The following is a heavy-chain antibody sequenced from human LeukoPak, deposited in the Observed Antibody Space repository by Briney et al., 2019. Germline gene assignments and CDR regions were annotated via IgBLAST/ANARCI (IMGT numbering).Heavy chain of an antibody. V-gene: IGHV1-69*05. J-gene: IGHJ6*03. CDR1: GGTFSSYA. CDR3: ARGFLIAAAGTFGYYYYMDV. D-gene: IGHD6-13*01. Sequence: ASVKVSCKASGGTFSSYAISWVRQAPGQGLEWMGGIIPIFGTANYAQKFQGRGTITTDESTSTAYMELSSLRSEDTAVYYCARGFLIAAAGTFGYYYYMDVWGKGTTVTVSS. CDR2: IIPIFGTA.